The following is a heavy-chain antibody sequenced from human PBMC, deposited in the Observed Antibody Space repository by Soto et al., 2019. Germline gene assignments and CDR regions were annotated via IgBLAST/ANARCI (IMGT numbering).Heavy chain of an antibody. J-gene: IGHJ4*02. CDR1: GYTFTDNY. Sequence: ASVKVSSKASGYTFTDNYIHWVRQAPGHGLEWMGWINPNTGGTNYAQKIQGRVTMTRDTSITTAYMELSRLRSDDTAVYYCARDFSSSADGFDYWGQGTLVTVSS. V-gene: IGHV1-2*02. D-gene: IGHD6-6*01. CDR3: ARDFSSSADGFDY. CDR2: INPNTGGT.